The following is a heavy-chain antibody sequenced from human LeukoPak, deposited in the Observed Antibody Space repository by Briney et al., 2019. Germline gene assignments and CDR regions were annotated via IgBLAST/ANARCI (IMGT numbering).Heavy chain of an antibody. CDR3: AGAYYGGNPWDAFDI. V-gene: IGHV5-51*01. J-gene: IGHJ3*02. CDR1: GYSFTSYW. D-gene: IGHD4-23*01. CDR2: IYPGDSDT. Sequence: GESLKISCKGSGYSFTSYWIGWVRQMPGKGLEWMGIIYPGDSDTRYSPSFQGQVTISADKSISTAYLQWSSLKASDTAMYYCAGAYYGGNPWDAFDIWGQGTMVTVSS.